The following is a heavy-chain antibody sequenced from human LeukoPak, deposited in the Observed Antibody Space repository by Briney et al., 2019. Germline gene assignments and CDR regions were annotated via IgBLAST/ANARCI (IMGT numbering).Heavy chain of an antibody. CDR2: INPNSGGT. V-gene: IGHV1-2*06. J-gene: IGHJ4*02. CDR3: PRGGNWGSESH. CDR1: GYTFTGYY. Sequence: ASVKVSCKASGYTFTGYYMHWVRQAPGQGLEWMGRINPNSGGTNYAQKFQGRVTMTRDTSISTAYTELSRLRSADPAVYYSPRGGNWGSESHWGEGTLFTDSS. D-gene: IGHD7-27*01.